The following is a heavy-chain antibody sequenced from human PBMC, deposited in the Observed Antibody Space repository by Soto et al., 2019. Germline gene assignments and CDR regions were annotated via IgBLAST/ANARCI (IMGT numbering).Heavy chain of an antibody. CDR2: INPRVGST. J-gene: IGHJ6*02. Sequence: GASVKVSCKASGYSFTTYNVHWVRQAPGQGLEWMGTINPRVGSTTYAQNFQDRVTMTRDTSTSTVYIELSSLRSDDTAVYYCARARDMDVWGQGTTVTVS. CDR3: ARARDMDV. CDR1: GYSFTTYN. V-gene: IGHV1-46*01.